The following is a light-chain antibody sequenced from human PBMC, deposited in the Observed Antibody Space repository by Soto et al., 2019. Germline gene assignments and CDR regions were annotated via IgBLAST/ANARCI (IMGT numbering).Light chain of an antibody. J-gene: IGLJ3*02. Sequence: QPVLTQSSSASASLGSSVKLTCTLSSGHRSYIIAWHQQQPGMAPRYLMKLEGSGSYNKGSGVPDRFSASSSGADRYLTISNLQFEDEADYYCETWDSNTRVFGGGTQLTVL. CDR2: LEGSGSY. V-gene: IGLV4-60*02. CDR3: ETWDSNTRV. CDR1: SGHRSYI.